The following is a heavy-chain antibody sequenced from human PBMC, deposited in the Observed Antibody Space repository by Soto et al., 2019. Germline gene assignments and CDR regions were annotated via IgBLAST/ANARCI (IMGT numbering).Heavy chain of an antibody. CDR3: AKDPNDYDSSAYYVDY. V-gene: IGHV3-23*01. CDR2: ISDSGDKT. D-gene: IGHD3-22*01. J-gene: IGHJ4*02. Sequence: EVQLLESGGGLEQRGGSLRLSCAASGFTFSTYAMSWVRQAPGKGLEWVSVISDSGDKTYYADSVKGRFTVSRDNSKNTLYLQMNSLRAEDTAVYFCAKDPNDYDSSAYYVDYWGRGTLVTVSS. CDR1: GFTFSTYA.